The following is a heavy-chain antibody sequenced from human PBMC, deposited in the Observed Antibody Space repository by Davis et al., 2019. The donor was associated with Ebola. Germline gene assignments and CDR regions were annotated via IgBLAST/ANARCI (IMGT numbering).Heavy chain of an antibody. Sequence: GESLNLSCAASGFTFSPYWMHWVRHDPGKGLAWVPRINADGSRTDYADSVKGRFTISRDNAKNTVYLQMSGLRADDTAVYYCAVVGATVYWGQGTLVTVSS. CDR1: GFTFSPYW. CDR2: INADGSRT. CDR3: AVVGATVY. J-gene: IGHJ4*02. D-gene: IGHD1-26*01. V-gene: IGHV3-74*01.